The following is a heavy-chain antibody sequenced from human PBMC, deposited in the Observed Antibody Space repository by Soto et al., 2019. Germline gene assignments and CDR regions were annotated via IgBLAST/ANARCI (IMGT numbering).Heavy chain of an antibody. CDR2: IYYSGST. D-gene: IGHD6-13*01. CDR3: ARGTRSSWQIPRGICDYYYGMDV. Sequence: SETLSLTCTVSGGSISSYYWSWIRQPPGKGLEWIGYIYYSGSTNYNPSLKSRVTISVDTSKNQFSLKLSSVTAADTAVYYCARGTRSSWQIPRGICDYYYGMDVWGQGTTVTVSS. CDR1: GGSISSYY. J-gene: IGHJ6*02. V-gene: IGHV4-59*01.